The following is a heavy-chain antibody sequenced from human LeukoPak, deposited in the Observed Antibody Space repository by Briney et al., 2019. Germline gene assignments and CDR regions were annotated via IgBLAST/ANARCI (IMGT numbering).Heavy chain of an antibody. CDR3: ARRSRVVGVNGTWYFDL. CDR1: GFILVDYD. CDR2: IDWDGGTT. Sequence: GSLRLSCEASGFILVDYDMSWVRQVAGKGLEWVSGIDWDGGTTAYAGSVKGRFTISRDNVKNSLYLQMNSLRVEDTALYYCARRSRVVGVNGTWYFDLWGRGALVTVSS. D-gene: IGHD1-26*01. V-gene: IGHV3-20*04. J-gene: IGHJ2*01.